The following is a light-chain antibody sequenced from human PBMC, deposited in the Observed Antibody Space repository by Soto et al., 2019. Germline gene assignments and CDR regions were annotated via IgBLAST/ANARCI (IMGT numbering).Light chain of an antibody. Sequence: IQLPQSPSSLSSSGGERVTTTCRASQGIGSALAWYQQNPAKGPKLLIYAGSTWQSGVPSRFSGSDSGTDFTLTISSLQPEDGATSYCQRYNSAPLTFGGGTKVDI. CDR3: QRYNSAPLT. J-gene: IGKJ4*01. CDR2: AGS. V-gene: IGKV1-27*01. CDR1: QGIGSA.